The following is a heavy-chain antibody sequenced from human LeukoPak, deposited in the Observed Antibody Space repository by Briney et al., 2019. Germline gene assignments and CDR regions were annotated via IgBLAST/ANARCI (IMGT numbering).Heavy chain of an antibody. D-gene: IGHD6-13*01. CDR2: ITQDGSDK. CDR1: GFTFSSYW. J-gene: IGHJ4*02. Sequence: GGSLRLSCAASGFTFSSYWMSWVRQAPGKGLEWVAKITQDGSDKYYVGSVKGRFTVSRDNAQNSLCLQMNSLRAEDTAIYYCARKWSSSWSSFDYWGQGTLVTVSS. V-gene: IGHV3-7*05. CDR3: ARKWSSSWSSFDY.